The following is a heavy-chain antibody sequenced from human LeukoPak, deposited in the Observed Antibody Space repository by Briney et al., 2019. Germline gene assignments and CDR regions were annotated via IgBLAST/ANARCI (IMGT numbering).Heavy chain of an antibody. V-gene: IGHV1-18*01. CDR1: GYTFTTYG. CDR3: ARDRGPLRFLEWLSPNWFDP. CDR2: ISANSGNT. Sequence: ASVKVSCKASGYTFTTYGVNWVRQAPGQGLEWMGWISANSGNTNYAQKFQGRVTMTTDTSTTTAYMELSRLRSDDTAVYYCARDRGPLRFLEWLSPNWFDPWGQGTLVTVSS. D-gene: IGHD3-3*01. J-gene: IGHJ5*02.